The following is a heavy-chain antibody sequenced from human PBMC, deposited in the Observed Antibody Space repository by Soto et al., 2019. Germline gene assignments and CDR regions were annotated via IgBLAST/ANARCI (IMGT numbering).Heavy chain of an antibody. Sequence: SETLSLTCAVYGGSFSGYYWSWIRQPPGKGLEWIGEINHSGSTNYNPSLKSRVTISVDTSKNQFSLKLSSVTAADTAVYYCASLAGRRNNWFDPWGQGALVTVSS. V-gene: IGHV4-34*01. CDR1: GGSFSGYY. J-gene: IGHJ5*02. CDR2: INHSGST. CDR3: ASLAGRRNNWFDP.